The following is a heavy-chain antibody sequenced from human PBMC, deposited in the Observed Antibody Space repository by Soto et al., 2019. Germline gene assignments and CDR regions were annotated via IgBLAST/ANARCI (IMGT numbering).Heavy chain of an antibody. V-gene: IGHV4-39*01. J-gene: IGHJ4*02. CDR2: FWSTGAT. Sequence: SETLSLTCTVSGDSIRSGAYSWDWLRQSPGKGLEWIGCFWSTGATYYNPSLKGRLTISLDTSKNQFSLNLNSVTAADTAVYFCARRPLAYFDYWGRGTQVTVSS. CDR1: GDSIRSGAYS. D-gene: IGHD6-13*01. CDR3: ARRPLAYFDY.